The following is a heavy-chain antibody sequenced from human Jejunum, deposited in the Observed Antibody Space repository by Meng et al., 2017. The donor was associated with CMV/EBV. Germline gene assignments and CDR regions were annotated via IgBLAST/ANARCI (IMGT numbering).Heavy chain of an antibody. CDR3: AKDWERSPSGALDY. D-gene: IGHD1-26*01. CDR1: GFTFSSYA. J-gene: IGHJ4*02. V-gene: IGHV3-23*03. CDR2: IYGVFGGNGNT. Sequence: GFTFSSYAMIWLRQAPGKGLEWVSLIYGVFGGNGNTYYADSVGGRFTISRDNSKNTLYLQMNNLRAEDTAVYYCAKDWERSPSGALDYWGQGILVTSPQ.